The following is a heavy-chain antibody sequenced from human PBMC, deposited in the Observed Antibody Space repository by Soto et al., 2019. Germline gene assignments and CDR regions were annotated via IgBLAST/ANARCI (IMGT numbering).Heavy chain of an antibody. CDR1: GGSISSRGYY. Sequence: QLQLQESGPGLVKPSETLSLTCTVSGGSISSRGYYWGWIRQPPGKGLGWIGPFYYSGSTYSNPSPKSRVTISVDTSNNQFSPKLSSLTAADTAVYYCATSNWFDPWGQGTLVTVSS. CDR2: FYYSGST. V-gene: IGHV4-39*01. CDR3: ATSNWFDP. J-gene: IGHJ5*02.